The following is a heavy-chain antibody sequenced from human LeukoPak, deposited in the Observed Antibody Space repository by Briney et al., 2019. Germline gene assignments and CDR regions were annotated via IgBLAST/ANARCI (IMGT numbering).Heavy chain of an antibody. V-gene: IGHV4-38-2*01. CDR1: GYSISSGYY. J-gene: IGHJ4*02. CDR3: ARAIITIFGVVTVFDY. Sequence: SETLSLTCAVSGYSISSGYYWGWIRQPPGKGLEWIGSIYHSGSTNYNPSLKSRVTISVDTSKNQFSLKLSSVTAADTAVYYCARAIITIFGVVTVFDYWGQGTLVTVSS. D-gene: IGHD3-3*01. CDR2: IYHSGST.